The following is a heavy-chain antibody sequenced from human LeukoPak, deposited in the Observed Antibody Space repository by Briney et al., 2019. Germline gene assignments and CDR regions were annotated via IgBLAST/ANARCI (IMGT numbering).Heavy chain of an antibody. V-gene: IGHV4-39*01. Sequence: SETLSLTCTVSGGSISSYYWGWLRQPPGKGLEWIGSIYYSGSTYYNPSLKIRVTISVDTSKNQFSLKLSSVTAADTAVYYCARQNYYDFWSGYAFDYWGQGTLVTVSS. CDR1: GGSISSYY. J-gene: IGHJ4*02. CDR3: ARQNYYDFWSGYAFDY. CDR2: IYYSGST. D-gene: IGHD3-3*01.